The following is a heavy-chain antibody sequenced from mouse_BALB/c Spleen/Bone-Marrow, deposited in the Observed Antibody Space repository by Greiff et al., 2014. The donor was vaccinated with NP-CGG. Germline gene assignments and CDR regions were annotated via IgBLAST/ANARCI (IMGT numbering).Heavy chain of an antibody. J-gene: IGHJ3*01. Sequence: EVQLQQSGPELVKPGASVKMSYKASGYTFTSYVMHWVKQKPGQGLEWIGYINPYNDGTKYNEKFKGKATLTSDKSSSTAYMELSSLTSEDSAVYYCVREGSTMITTEAWFAYWGQGTLVTVSA. CDR1: GYTFTSYV. CDR3: VREGSTMITTEAWFAY. D-gene: IGHD2-4*01. CDR2: INPYNDGT. V-gene: IGHV1-14*01.